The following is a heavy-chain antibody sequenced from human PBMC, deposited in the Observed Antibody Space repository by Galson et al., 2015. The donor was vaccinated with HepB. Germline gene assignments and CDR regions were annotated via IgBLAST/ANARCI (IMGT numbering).Heavy chain of an antibody. V-gene: IGHV4-61*09. J-gene: IGHJ3*02. CDR2: IYTYGSP. D-gene: IGHD1-26*01. CDR1: AGSISSGFDF. Sequence: TLSLTCTVSAGSISSGFDFWSWIRQPAGKGLEWIGHIYTYGSPDYNPSLKGRVTMSADTSKNQFSLKLTSVTAADTAVYYCVRRRYSGSHSTFDSWGQWTMVTVSS. CDR3: VRRRYSGSHSTFDS.